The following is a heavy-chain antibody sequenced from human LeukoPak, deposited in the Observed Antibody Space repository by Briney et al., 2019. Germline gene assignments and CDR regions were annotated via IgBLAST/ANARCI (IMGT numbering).Heavy chain of an antibody. CDR1: GYTFTGYY. V-gene: IGHV1-2*04. D-gene: IGHD6-13*01. J-gene: IGHJ5*02. Sequence: GASVKVSCKASGYTFTGYYMHWVRQAPGQGLEWMGWIDPNSGGTNYAQKFQGWVTMTRDTSISTAYMELSRLRSDDTAVYYCARGEIAAAGTGWFDPWGQGTLVTVSS. CDR3: ARGEIAAAGTGWFDP. CDR2: IDPNSGGT.